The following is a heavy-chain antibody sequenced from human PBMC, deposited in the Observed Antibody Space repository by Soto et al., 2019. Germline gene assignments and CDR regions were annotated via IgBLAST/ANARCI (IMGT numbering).Heavy chain of an antibody. J-gene: IGHJ5*02. CDR3: ASHYGDNGWFDP. V-gene: IGHV3-30-3*01. CDR1: GFMFSTYA. D-gene: IGHD4-17*01. CDR2: ISYDGSDI. Sequence: QVQLVESGGGVVQPGRSLRLSCAASGFMFSTYAMHWVRQAPGKGLEWVAVISYDGSDIYYGDSLKGRFTISRDNAKNSLYLQMNSLRAEDTAVYYCASHYGDNGWFDPWGQGTLVTVSS.